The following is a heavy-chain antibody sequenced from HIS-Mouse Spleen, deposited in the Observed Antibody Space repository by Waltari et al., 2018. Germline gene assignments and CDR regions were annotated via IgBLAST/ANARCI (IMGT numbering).Heavy chain of an antibody. CDR3: ARDMRTAPDY. V-gene: IGHV4-39*07. CDR1: GGSIRSSSYY. J-gene: IGHJ4*02. D-gene: IGHD2-21*02. CDR2: IYYSGST. Sequence: QLQLQESGPGLVKPSETLSLTCTVSGGSIRSSSYYWGWIRQPPGKGLEWIGSIYYSGSTYYNPSLKSRVTISVDTSKNQFSLKLSSVTAADTAVYYCARDMRTAPDYWGQGTLVTVSS.